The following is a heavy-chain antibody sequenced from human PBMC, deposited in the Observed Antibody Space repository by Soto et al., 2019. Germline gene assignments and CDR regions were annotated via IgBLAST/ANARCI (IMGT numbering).Heavy chain of an antibody. CDR2: VYYSGST. J-gene: IGHJ4*02. CDR3: ARHPTFSGWEYYFDY. CDR1: GDSVSSSHYY. V-gene: IGHV4-39*01. Sequence: QLQLQESGPGLVKPSETLSVTCTVSGDSVSSSHYYWGWIRLPPGKGLEWIGSVYYSGSTYYNPSLKSRVTLSVDTSKNQFSLKLSSVTAADAATYYCARHPTFSGWEYYFDYWGQGTLVTVSS. D-gene: IGHD6-19*01.